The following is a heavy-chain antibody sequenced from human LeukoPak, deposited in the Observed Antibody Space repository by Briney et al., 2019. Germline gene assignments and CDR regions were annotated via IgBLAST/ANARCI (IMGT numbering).Heavy chain of an antibody. D-gene: IGHD3-10*01. CDR2: IYYSGST. CDR3: ARVSYYYGSGSYSSGFDY. CDR1: GGSISSYY. V-gene: IGHV4-59*01. J-gene: IGHJ4*02. Sequence: SETLSLTCTVSGGSISSYYWSWIRQPPGKGLEWIGYIYYSGSTNYNPSLKSRVTISVDTSKNQFSLKLSSVTAADTAVYYCARVSYYYGSGSYSSGFDYWGQGTLVTVSS.